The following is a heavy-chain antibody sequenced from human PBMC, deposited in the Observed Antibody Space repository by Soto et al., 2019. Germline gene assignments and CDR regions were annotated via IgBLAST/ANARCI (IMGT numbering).Heavy chain of an antibody. V-gene: IGHV1-18*01. CDR3: ASYREQLVLYGMDV. CDR1: GYTFTSYV. D-gene: IGHD6-13*01. CDR2: ISAYNGNT. Sequence: ASVTVSCQASGYTFTSYVISWVRQAPGQGLEWMGWISAYNGNTNYAQKLQGRVTMTTDTSTSTAYMELRSLRSDDTAVYYCASYREQLVLYGMDVWGQGTTVTVSS. J-gene: IGHJ6*02.